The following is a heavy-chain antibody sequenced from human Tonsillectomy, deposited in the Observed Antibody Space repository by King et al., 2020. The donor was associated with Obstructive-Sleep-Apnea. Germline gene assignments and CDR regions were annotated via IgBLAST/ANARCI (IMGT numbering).Heavy chain of an antibody. CDR3: ARDPGSPKPIYSFDY. V-gene: IGHV3-30*05. J-gene: IGHJ4*02. Sequence: QLVQSGGDVVQPGRSLRLSCAASGFTFSNYGLHWVRQAPGKGLEWVAVLSYDGSDKYYADSVKGRFTISRDNSKNTLYLQMSSLKTEDTAVYYCARDPGSPKPIYSFDYWGQGTLVTVSS. D-gene: IGHD3-10*01. CDR2: LSYDGSDK. CDR1: GFTFSNYG.